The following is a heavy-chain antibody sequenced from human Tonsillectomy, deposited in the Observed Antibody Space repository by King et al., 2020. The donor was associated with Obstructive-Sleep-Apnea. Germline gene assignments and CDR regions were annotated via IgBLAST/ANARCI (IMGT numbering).Heavy chain of an antibody. CDR3: ARIPSIAAAGPGYYYGMDV. V-gene: IGHV2-70*01. D-gene: IGHD6-13*01. Sequence: VTLKESGPALVKPTQTLTLTCTFSGFSLSTSGMCVSWIRQPPGKALEWLALIDWDDDKYYSTSLKTRLTISKDTSKNQVVLTMTNMDPVDTATYYCARIPSIAAAGPGYYYGMDVWGQGTTVTVSS. J-gene: IGHJ6*02. CDR2: IDWDDDK. CDR1: GFSLSTSGMC.